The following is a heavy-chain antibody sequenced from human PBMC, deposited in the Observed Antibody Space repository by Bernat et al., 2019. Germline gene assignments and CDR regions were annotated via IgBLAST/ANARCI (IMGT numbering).Heavy chain of an antibody. CDR2: ISGSGGST. CDR3: AKDAYNWNEVSSPLDAFDI. D-gene: IGHD1-1*01. Sequence: EVQLLESGGGLVQPGGSLRLSCAASGFTFSSYAMSWVRQAPGKGLEWVSAISGSGGSTYYAESVEGQFNNSREKYKNTLYLQMNSLRAADTGVYYCAKDAYNWNEVSSPLDAFDIWGQGTMGTVSS. V-gene: IGHV3-23*01. J-gene: IGHJ3*02. CDR1: GFTFSSYA.